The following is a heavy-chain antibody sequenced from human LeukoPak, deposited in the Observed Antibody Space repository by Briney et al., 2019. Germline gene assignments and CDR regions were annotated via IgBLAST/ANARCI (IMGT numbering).Heavy chain of an antibody. D-gene: IGHD6-13*01. J-gene: IGHJ4*02. CDR3: ARDVAAAGFPSDY. CDR2: ISYDGSNK. V-gene: IGHV3-30-3*01. Sequence: GGSLRLSCAASGFTFSSYAMHWVRQAPGKGLEWVAVISYDGSNKYYADSVKGRFTISRDNSKNTLYLQMNSLRAEDTAVYYCARDVAAAGFPSDYWGQGTLVTVSS. CDR1: GFTFSSYA.